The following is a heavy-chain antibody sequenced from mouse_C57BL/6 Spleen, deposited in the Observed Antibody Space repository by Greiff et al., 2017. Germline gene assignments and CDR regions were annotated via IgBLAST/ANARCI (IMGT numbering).Heavy chain of an antibody. CDR1: GFSLSTFGMG. CDR3: ARMDYYYGSSPYWYFDV. Sequence: QVQLKESGPGILQPSQTLSLTCSFSGFSLSTFGMGVGWIRQPSGKGLEWLAHIWWDDDKYYNPALKSRLTISKDTSKNQVFLKIANVDTADTATYYCARMDYYYGSSPYWYFDVWGTGTTVTVSS. D-gene: IGHD1-1*01. CDR2: IWWDDDK. V-gene: IGHV8-8*01. J-gene: IGHJ1*03.